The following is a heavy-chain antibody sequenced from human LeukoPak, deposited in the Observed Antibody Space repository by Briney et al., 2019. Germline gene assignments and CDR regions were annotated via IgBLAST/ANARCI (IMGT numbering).Heavy chain of an antibody. J-gene: IGHJ3*02. Sequence: SETLSFTCTVSGYSISSGYYWGWIRQPPGKGLEGIGSIYHSGSTYYNPSLKSRVTISVDTSKNQLSLKLSSVTAADTAVYYCARDGGPTRPFDIWGQGTMVTVSS. V-gene: IGHV4-38-2*02. CDR2: IYHSGST. CDR1: GYSISSGYY. D-gene: IGHD2-15*01. CDR3: ARDGGPTRPFDI.